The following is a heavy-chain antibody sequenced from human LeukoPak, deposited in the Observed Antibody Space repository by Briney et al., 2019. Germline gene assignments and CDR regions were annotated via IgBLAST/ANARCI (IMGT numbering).Heavy chain of an antibody. CDR2: IDSGAMT. D-gene: IGHD6-19*01. Sequence: PGGSLRLSCAASGFTVSSNYMRWVRQVPGKGLEWVSVIDSGAMTNYASAVTGRFTISRDNSKNSLYLQRNSLRAADTAVHYCAIGHQYSSGWPFDYWGQGTPV. J-gene: IGHJ4*02. V-gene: IGHV3-66*01. CDR1: GFTVSSNY. CDR3: AIGHQYSSGWPFDY.